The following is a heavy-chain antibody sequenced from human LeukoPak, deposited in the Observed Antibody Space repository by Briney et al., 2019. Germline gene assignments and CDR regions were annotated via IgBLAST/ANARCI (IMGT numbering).Heavy chain of an antibody. CDR2: ITAGGTTT. J-gene: IGHJ3*01. V-gene: IGHV3-23*01. D-gene: IGHD4-17*01. CDR1: GFTFSIYA. CDR3: AKLYGDYKHAFPL. Sequence: GGSLRLSCAASGFTFSIYAMSWVRQSPGKGLEWVSSITAGGTTTYYEDSVKGRFTISRDNSKSTLYLQMNSLSAEDTALYYCAKLYGDYKHAFPLWGQGTMVTVSS.